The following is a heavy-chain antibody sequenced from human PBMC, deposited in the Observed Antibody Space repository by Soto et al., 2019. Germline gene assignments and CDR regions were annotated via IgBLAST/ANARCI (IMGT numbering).Heavy chain of an antibody. D-gene: IGHD6-13*01. J-gene: IGHJ3*02. Sequence: PSETRSLTCTVSGGSISSGGYYWSWIRQHPGKGLEWIGYIYYSGSTYYNPSLKSRVTISVDTSKNQFSLKLSSMTAADTAVYYCARARSPRGGYDDAFDIWGQGTMVTVSS. CDR3: ARARSPRGGYDDAFDI. V-gene: IGHV4-31*03. CDR2: IYYSGST. CDR1: GGSISSGGYY.